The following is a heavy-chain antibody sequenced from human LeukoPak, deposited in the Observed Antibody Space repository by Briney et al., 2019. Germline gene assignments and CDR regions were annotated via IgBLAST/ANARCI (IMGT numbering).Heavy chain of an antibody. Sequence: GGSLRLSCAASGFTFSSYSMNWVRQAPGKGLEWVSSISSSSSYIYYADSVKGRFTISRDNAKNSLYLQMNSLRAEDTAVYYCARYYCDSSGYYSYYYYGMDVWGQGTTVTVSS. D-gene: IGHD3-22*01. CDR1: GFTFSSYS. V-gene: IGHV3-21*01. J-gene: IGHJ6*02. CDR2: ISSSSSYI. CDR3: ARYYCDSSGYYSYYYYGMDV.